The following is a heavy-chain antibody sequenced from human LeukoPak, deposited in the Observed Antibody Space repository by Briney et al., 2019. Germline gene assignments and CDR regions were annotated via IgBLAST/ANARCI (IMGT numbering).Heavy chain of an antibody. J-gene: IGHJ4*02. CDR2: INHSGST. V-gene: IGHV4-34*01. D-gene: IGHD3-10*01. CDR1: GGSFSGYY. CDR3: ARGGGYVRPYGY. Sequence: SETLSLTCAVYGGSFSGYYWSWIRQPPGKGLEWIGEINHSGSTNYNPSLKSRVTISVDTSKNQFSLKLNSVTAADTAVYYCARGGGYVRPYGYWGQGTLVTVSS.